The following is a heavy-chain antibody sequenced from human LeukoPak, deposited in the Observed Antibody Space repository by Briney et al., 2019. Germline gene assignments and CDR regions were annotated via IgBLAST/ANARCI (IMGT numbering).Heavy chain of an antibody. J-gene: IGHJ4*02. Sequence: PSESLPLTCTVSGGSISSYYWSWIRQPARKGLEWIGRIYTSGSTNYNPSLKSRVTISVDKSKNQFSLKLSSVTAADTAVYYCARATRWVPFDYWGQGTLVTVSS. CDR3: ARATRWVPFDY. CDR1: GGSISSYY. CDR2: IYTSGST. V-gene: IGHV4-4*07. D-gene: IGHD4-23*01.